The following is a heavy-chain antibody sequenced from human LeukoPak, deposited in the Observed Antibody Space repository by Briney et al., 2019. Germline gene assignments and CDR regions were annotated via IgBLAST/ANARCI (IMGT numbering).Heavy chain of an antibody. CDR2: IDTDGTYI. V-gene: IGHV3-21*01. J-gene: IGHJ6*02. D-gene: IGHD5-12*01. Sequence: PGGSLRLSCAASGFTFSNSDMNWVRQAPGKGLEWISSIDTDGTYIHYADSVKGRFTISRDNSKNTLYLQMNSLRAEDTAVYYCAKGSGYSGWYFGRVDGMDVWGQGTTVTVSS. CDR3: AKGSGYSGWYFGRVDGMDV. CDR1: GFTFSNSD.